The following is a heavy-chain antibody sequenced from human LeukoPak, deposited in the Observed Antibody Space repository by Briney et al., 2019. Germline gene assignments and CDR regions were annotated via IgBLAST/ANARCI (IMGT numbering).Heavy chain of an antibody. V-gene: IGHV4-34*01. CDR2: INHSGST. CDR1: GGSFSGYY. D-gene: IGHD3-22*01. Sequence: SETLSLTCAVYGGSFSGYYWSWIRQPPGKGLEWIGEINHSGSTNYNPSLQSRVTISVDTSKNQFSLRLSSVTAADTAVYYCARDRSYYSDTGADSWGQGILVIVSS. J-gene: IGHJ5*01. CDR3: ARDRSYYSDTGADS.